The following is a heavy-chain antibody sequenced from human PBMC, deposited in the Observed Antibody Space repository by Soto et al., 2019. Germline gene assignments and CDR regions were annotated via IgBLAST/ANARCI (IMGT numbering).Heavy chain of an antibody. CDR1: GITFSSYA. J-gene: IGHJ5*02. D-gene: IGHD3-16*01. CDR3: AKDLPKESRGAKRYNWFDP. Sequence: GGSLRLSCAASGITFSSYAMSWVRQAPGKGLEWVSAISGSGGSTYYADSVKGRFTISRNNSKNTLYLQMNSLRAEDTAVYYCAKDLPKESRGAKRYNWFDPWGQGTLVTVSS. V-gene: IGHV3-23*01. CDR2: ISGSGGST.